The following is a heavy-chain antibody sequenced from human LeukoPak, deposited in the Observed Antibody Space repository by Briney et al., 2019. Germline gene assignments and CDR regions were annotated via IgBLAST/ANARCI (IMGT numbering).Heavy chain of an antibody. V-gene: IGHV4-31*03. Sequence: PSETLSLTCTVSGGSISSGGYYWSWIRQHPGKGLEWIGYIYYSGSTYYNPSLKSRVTISVDTSKNQFSLKLSFATAADTAVYHCARVNILLGGGFDYWGQGTLVTVSS. CDR2: IYYSGST. CDR3: ARVNILLGGGFDY. D-gene: IGHD3-16*01. CDR1: GGSISSGGYY. J-gene: IGHJ4*02.